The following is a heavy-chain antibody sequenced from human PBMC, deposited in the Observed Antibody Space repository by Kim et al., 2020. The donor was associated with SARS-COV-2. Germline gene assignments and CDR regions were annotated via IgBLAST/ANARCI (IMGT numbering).Heavy chain of an antibody. V-gene: IGHV3-64D*06. CDR1: GFTFTTYA. Sequence: GGSLRLSCSASGFTFTTYAMHWVRQAPGKGLQYVSGISSNGGNTYYADSVKGRFTISRDNSKNMLYLQMSSLGLADTAMYYCAKEMRTGWYNFDYWGQGTLVSVSS. D-gene: IGHD6-19*01. J-gene: IGHJ4*02. CDR3: AKEMRTGWYNFDY. CDR2: ISSNGGNT.